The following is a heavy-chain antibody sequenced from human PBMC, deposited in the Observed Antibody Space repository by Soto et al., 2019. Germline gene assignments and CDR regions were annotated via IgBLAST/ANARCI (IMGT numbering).Heavy chain of an antibody. Sequence: GASVKVSCKASGYTFTNYDINWVRQAPGQGLEWMGWISTYTGNTNYAQKLQGRVTMTTDTSTSTAYMELRSLRSDDKAVYYCARGYYYGSGRPTPGGMDVWGQGTTVTAP. J-gene: IGHJ6*02. V-gene: IGHV1-18*01. CDR2: ISTYTGNT. CDR3: ARGYYYGSGRPTPGGMDV. D-gene: IGHD3-10*01. CDR1: GYTFTNYD.